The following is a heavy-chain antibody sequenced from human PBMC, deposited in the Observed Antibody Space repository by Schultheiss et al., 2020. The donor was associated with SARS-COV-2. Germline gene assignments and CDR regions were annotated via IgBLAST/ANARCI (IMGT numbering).Heavy chain of an antibody. CDR2: ISYDGSNK. CDR3: ARDSRGITMIVVPFDY. V-gene: IGHV3-30*03. Sequence: GGSLRLSCAASGFTFSRYDMHWVRQAPGKGLEWVAVISYDGSNKYYADSVKGRFTISRDNAKNSLYLQMNSLRAEDTAVYYCARDSRGITMIVVPFDYWGQGTLVTVSS. D-gene: IGHD3-22*01. J-gene: IGHJ4*02. CDR1: GFTFSRYD.